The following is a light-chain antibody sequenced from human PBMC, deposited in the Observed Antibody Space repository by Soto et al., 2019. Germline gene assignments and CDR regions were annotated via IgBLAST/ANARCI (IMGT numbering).Light chain of an antibody. Sequence: DIQMTQSPSSVSASVGDRVTITCRASHVISSWLAWYQQKPGKAPKLLIYAASRLQSGVPSRFSGCESGADFSLTISSLQPEDVATYYCQQTNDFPYTFGQGTKLEIK. CDR3: QQTNDFPYT. J-gene: IGKJ2*01. CDR1: HVISSW. V-gene: IGKV1-12*01. CDR2: AAS.